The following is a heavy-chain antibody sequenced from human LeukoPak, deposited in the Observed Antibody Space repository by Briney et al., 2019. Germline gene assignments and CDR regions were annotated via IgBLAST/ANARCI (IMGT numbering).Heavy chain of an antibody. D-gene: IGHD4-17*01. V-gene: IGHV1-2*02. CDR1: GCTFTDYY. CDR3: ARYGSWFDP. J-gene: IGHJ5*02. Sequence: ASVKVSCKASGCTFTDYYMHWVRQAPGQGLEWMGWINPNSGGTNFAQNFQGRVTMTRDTSISTAYMELSRLRSDDTAVYYCARYGSWFDPWGQGTLVTVSS. CDR2: INPNSGGT.